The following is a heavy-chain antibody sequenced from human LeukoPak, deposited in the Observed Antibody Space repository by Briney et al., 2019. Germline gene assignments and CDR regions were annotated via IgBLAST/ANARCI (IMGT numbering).Heavy chain of an antibody. J-gene: IGHJ4*02. CDR3: AREGSGWDYDY. CDR1: GYTFTSYA. V-gene: IGHV1-3*01. D-gene: IGHD6-19*01. CDR2: INAGNGNT. Sequence: RASVKVSCKASGYTFTSYAMHWVRQAPGQRLEWMGWINAGNGNTKYSQKFQGRVTITRDTSVSTAYMELSSLRSEDTAVYYCAREGSGWDYDYWGQGTLVTVSS.